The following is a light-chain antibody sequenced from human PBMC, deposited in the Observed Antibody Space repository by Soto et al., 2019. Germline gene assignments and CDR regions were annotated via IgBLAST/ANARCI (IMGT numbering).Light chain of an antibody. CDR1: QSMRSN. J-gene: IGKJ1*01. CDR2: GAS. Sequence: EIGMTQSPATVSLSPGERATLSCRASQSMRSNVAWYQQKPGQAPRLLIYGASTRAAGIPARFSGSGSGTEFTLTITSLQSEDFAVYYCQQYDNWPRTFGQGTKVDIK. V-gene: IGKV3-15*01. CDR3: QQYDNWPRT.